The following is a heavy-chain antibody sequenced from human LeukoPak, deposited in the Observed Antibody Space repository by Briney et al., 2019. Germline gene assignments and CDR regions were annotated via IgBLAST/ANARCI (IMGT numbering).Heavy chain of an antibody. J-gene: IGHJ3*02. CDR1: GFTFRTYG. CDR2: ISGNGA. V-gene: IGHV3-23*01. Sequence: GGSLRLSCAASGFTFRTYGMHWVRQTPGKGLEWVSSISGNGAQYADSVQGRFAISRDNSKNTLYLQMNSLRVEDTAVYFCAKDPNGDYIGTFDIWGQGTMVTVSS. CDR3: AKDPNGDYIGTFDI. D-gene: IGHD4-17*01.